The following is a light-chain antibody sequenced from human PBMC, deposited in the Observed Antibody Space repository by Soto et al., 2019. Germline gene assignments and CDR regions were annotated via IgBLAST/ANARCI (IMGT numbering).Light chain of an antibody. CDR2: ATS. CDR1: QTPRTF. J-gene: IGKJ1*01. V-gene: IGKV1-39*01. Sequence: EVTLSKSSLSSSVGDRVTITCRASQTPRTFINWYQQKPGKAPRLLIYATSTLQSGVPSRFSGSGSGTDFTLTISCLQSEDFATYYCQQYYSYPRTVGQGTKVDI. CDR3: QQYYSYPRT.